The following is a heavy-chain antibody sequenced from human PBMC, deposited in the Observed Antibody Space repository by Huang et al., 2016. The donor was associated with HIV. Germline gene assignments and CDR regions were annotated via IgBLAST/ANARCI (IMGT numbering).Heavy chain of an antibody. CDR2: KIPNFGTP. CDR3: ARGMWDSNWDGTDWLLRHFDS. V-gene: IGHV1-69*13. D-gene: IGHD2-15*01. Sequence: QVQLVQSGAEVKKPGSSVGVSCRASGVTFRKYAISWVRQDPGQGLEWMGGKIPNFGTPKDAQKFQGRITISAKEATSTVYVELSSLTFQDTAVYYCARGMWDSNWDGTDWLLRHFDSWGQGTLVTVSS. CDR1: GVTFRKYA. J-gene: IGHJ4*02.